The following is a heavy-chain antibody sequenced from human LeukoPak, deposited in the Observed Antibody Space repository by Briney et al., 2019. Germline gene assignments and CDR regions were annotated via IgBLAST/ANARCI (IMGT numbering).Heavy chain of an antibody. CDR2: ICYDGSNK. J-gene: IGHJ6*02. CDR1: GFTFSSYG. CDR3: ARMPNVLLWFGELTPYSYYYYGMDV. V-gene: IGHV3-33*01. D-gene: IGHD3-10*01. Sequence: PGGSLRLSCAASGFTFSSYGMHWVRQAPGKGLEWVAVICYDGSNKYYADSVKGRFTISRDNSKNTLYLQMNSLRAEDTAVYYCARMPNVLLWFGELTPYSYYYYGMDVWGQGTTVTVS.